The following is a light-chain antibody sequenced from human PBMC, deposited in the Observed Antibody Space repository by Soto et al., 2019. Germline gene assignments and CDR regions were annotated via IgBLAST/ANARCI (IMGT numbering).Light chain of an antibody. Sequence: QSALTQPASVSGSPGQSITISCTGTSSDVGGYKYVSWYQQHPGKAPKLMIYEVSNRPSGVSNRFSGSKSGNTASLTISGLQAEDEADYYCTSYTDSSTHWVFGGGTKLTVL. V-gene: IGLV2-14*01. CDR1: SSDVGGYKY. J-gene: IGLJ3*02. CDR2: EVS. CDR3: TSYTDSSTHWV.